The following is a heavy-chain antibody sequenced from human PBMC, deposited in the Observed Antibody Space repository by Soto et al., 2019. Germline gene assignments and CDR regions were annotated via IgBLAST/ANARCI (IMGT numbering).Heavy chain of an antibody. Sequence: SDTLSLTFTVSGGSISSSSYYWCWIRQPPGKGLEWIGSIYYSGSTYYNPSLKSRVTISVDTSKNQFSLKLSSVTAADTAVYYCATPWRSAWFDPWGQGTLVSVSS. V-gene: IGHV4-39*01. J-gene: IGHJ5*02. CDR2: IYYSGST. CDR1: GGSISSSSYY. CDR3: ATPWRSAWFDP.